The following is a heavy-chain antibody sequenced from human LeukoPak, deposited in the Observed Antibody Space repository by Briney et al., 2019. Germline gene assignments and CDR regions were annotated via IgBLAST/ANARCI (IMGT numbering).Heavy chain of an antibody. V-gene: IGHV4-39*02. CDR1: GGSISSSSYY. CDR2: IYYSGST. J-gene: IGHJ5*02. Sequence: SETLSLTCTVSGGSISSSSYYWGWIRQPPGKGLEWIGSIYYSGSTYYNPSLKSRVTISVDTSKNQFSLKLSSVTAAGTAVYYCARDPNYLLGPYSRFDPWGQGTLVTVSS. D-gene: IGHD5-24*01. CDR3: ARDPNYLLGPYSRFDP.